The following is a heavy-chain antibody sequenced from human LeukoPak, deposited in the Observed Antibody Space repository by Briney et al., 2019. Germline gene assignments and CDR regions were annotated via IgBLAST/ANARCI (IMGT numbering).Heavy chain of an antibody. V-gene: IGHV1-24*01. Sequence: GASVTVSCKVSGYTLTELSMHWVRQAPGKGLEWMGGFDPEDGETIYAQKFQGRVTMTEDTSTDTAYMELSSLRSEDTAVYYCATVSYSSGWYAYFDYWGQGTLVTVSS. J-gene: IGHJ4*02. CDR3: ATVSYSSGWYAYFDY. CDR1: GYTLTELS. CDR2: FDPEDGET. D-gene: IGHD6-19*01.